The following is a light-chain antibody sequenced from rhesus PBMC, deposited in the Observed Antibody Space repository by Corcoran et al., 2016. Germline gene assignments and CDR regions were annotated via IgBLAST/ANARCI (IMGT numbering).Light chain of an antibody. CDR1: SSNIGSYY. CDR2: END. V-gene: IGLV1-85*01. J-gene: IGLJ6*01. Sequence: QSVLTQPPSLSGAPGQRVTISCTGSSSNIGSYYVHWYQQLPGTAPTLLIYENDKRPSGVSDRFSGSQSGTSASLTITGLQSEDEADYYCQTFDSSLSADVFGRGTKLTVL. CDR3: QTFDSSLSADV.